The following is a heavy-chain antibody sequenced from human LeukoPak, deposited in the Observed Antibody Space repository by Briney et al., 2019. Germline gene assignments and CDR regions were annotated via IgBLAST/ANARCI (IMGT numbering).Heavy chain of an antibody. J-gene: IGHJ1*01. CDR3: ARGGTYYDTSGNIQY. D-gene: IGHD3-22*01. Sequence: ALVKVSCKASGYLFVSYYIHWVRQAPGQGLEWMGFINSGGGSTTYAQKFQGRISMTRDTSTDTVYIELSSLRSEDTAVYYCARGGTYYDTSGNIQYWGQGTLVTVSS. CDR2: INSGGGST. V-gene: IGHV1-46*01. CDR1: GYLFVSYY.